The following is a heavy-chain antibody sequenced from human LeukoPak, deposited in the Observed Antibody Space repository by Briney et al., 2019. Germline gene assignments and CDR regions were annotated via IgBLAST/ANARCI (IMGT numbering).Heavy chain of an antibody. Sequence: QPGGSLRLSCAASGFTFSSYAMSWVRQAPGKGLEWVSGISGSGGSTYYADSVKGRFTISRDNSKNTLYLQLNSLRVEDTAAYYCAKDIQLWLEGEGYWGQGTLVTVSS. CDR2: ISGSGGST. J-gene: IGHJ4*02. V-gene: IGHV3-23*01. D-gene: IGHD5-18*01. CDR3: AKDIQLWLEGEGY. CDR1: GFTFSSYA.